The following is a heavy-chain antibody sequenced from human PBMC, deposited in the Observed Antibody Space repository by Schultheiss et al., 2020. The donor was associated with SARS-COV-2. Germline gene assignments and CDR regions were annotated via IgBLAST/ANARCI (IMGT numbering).Heavy chain of an antibody. CDR3: ASGSYYDFWSGYYRRYYGMDV. D-gene: IGHD3-3*01. Sequence: GGSLRLSCAASGLTFSDYYMSWIRQAPGKGLEWVAVIWYDGSNKYYADSVKGRFTISRDNSKNTLYLQMNSLRAEDTAVYYCASGSYYDFWSGYYRRYYGMDVWGQGTTVTVSS. J-gene: IGHJ6*02. V-gene: IGHV3-33*08. CDR2: IWYDGSNK. CDR1: GLTFSDYY.